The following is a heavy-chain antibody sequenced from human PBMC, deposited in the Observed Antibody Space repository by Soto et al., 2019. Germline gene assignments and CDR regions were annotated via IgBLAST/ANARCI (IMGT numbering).Heavy chain of an antibody. V-gene: IGHV3-23*01. CDR3: AKETDSGSYGIDH. J-gene: IGHJ4*01. D-gene: IGHD1-26*01. CDR1: GFTFSSYA. Sequence: GGSLRLSCAASGFTFSSYAMDWVRQVPGKGLEWVSAISGTGGSTYYADSVKGRFTISRDSSQNTLYLQMNSLRAEDTAVYYCAKETDSGSYGIDHWGQGTQVTVSS. CDR2: ISGTGGST.